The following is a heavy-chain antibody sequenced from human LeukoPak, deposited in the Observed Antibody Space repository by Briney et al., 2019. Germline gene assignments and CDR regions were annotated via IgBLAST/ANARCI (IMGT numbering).Heavy chain of an antibody. J-gene: IGHJ4*02. D-gene: IGHD4-17*01. CDR1: GYIFTGYY. V-gene: IGHV1-2*02. Sequence: ASVTVSCKASGYIFTGYYMHWVRQAPGQGLEWMGWSNPNSGGTNYAQKFQGRVTMTRDPSISTAYMELSRLRSDDTAVYYCARSTGTTVGFSDYWGQGSLVTVSS. CDR3: ARSTGTTVGFSDY. CDR2: SNPNSGGT.